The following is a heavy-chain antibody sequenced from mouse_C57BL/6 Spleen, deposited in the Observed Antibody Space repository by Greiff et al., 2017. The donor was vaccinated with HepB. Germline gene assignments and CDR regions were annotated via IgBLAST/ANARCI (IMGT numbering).Heavy chain of an antibody. V-gene: IGHV1-53*01. CDR3: ARFTTVVAPYAMDY. Sequence: VQLQQSGTELVKPGASVKLSCKASGYTFTSYWMHWVKQRPGQGLEWIGNINPSNGGTNYNEKFKRKATLTVDKSSSTAYMQLSSLTSEDSAVYYCARFTTVVAPYAMDYWGQGTSVTVSS. D-gene: IGHD1-1*01. CDR2: INPSNGGT. J-gene: IGHJ4*01. CDR1: GYTFTSYW.